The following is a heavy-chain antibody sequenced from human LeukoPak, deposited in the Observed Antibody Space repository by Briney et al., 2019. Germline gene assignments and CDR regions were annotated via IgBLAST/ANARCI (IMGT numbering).Heavy chain of an antibody. V-gene: IGHV1-2*02. Sequence: ASVKVSCKASGYTLTDYYMHWVRQAPGQGLEWMGWINPNSGGTNYAQKFQGRVTMTRDTSISTAYMELSRLTSDDTAVYYCARISNGIGASSKSNGMDVWGQGTTVTVSS. J-gene: IGHJ6*02. D-gene: IGHD1-26*01. CDR3: ARISNGIGASSKSNGMDV. CDR1: GYTLTDYY. CDR2: INPNSGGT.